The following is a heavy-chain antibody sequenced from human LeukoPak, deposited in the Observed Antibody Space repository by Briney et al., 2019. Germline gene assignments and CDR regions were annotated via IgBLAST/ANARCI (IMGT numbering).Heavy chain of an antibody. CDR2: INPNSGGT. D-gene: IGHD3-22*01. CDR3: ARVSSASGYYYHY. CDR1: VYTFTGYY. V-gene: IGHV1-2*06. Sequence: ASVKVSCKASVYTFTGYYMHWVRQAPGQGLEWMGRINPNSGGTNYAQKFQGRVTMTSDTSISTAYMELSRLRSDDTAVYYCARVSSASGYYYHYWGQGTLVTVSS. J-gene: IGHJ4*02.